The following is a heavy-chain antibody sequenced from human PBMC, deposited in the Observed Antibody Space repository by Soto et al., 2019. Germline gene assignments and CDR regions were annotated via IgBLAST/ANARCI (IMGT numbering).Heavy chain of an antibody. CDR1: GYTFTSHD. CDR2: MNPNSGNT. V-gene: IGHV1-8*01. CDR3: ARWDYGYYARFDY. J-gene: IGHJ4*02. Sequence: QVQLVQSGAEVKKSGASVKVSCKASGYTFTSHDSSWVRQATGQGLEWMGWMNPNSGNTGYAQKFQGRVTMTRNTSISTAYMELSSLRSEDTAVYYCARWDYGYYARFDYWGQGTLVTVSS. D-gene: IGHD4-17*01.